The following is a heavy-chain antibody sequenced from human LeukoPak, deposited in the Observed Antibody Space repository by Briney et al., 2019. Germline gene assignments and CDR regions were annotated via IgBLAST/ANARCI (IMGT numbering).Heavy chain of an antibody. CDR1: GYTFTSYG. V-gene: IGHV1-18*01. Sequence: GASVKVSSKASGYTFTSYGISWVRQAPGQGLEWMGWISAYNGNTNYAQKLQGRVTMTTDTVTSTAYMELRSLRSDDTAVYYCASSYEDYVWGSYRFDYWGQGTLVTVSS. D-gene: IGHD3-16*02. CDR3: ASSYEDYVWGSYRFDY. J-gene: IGHJ4*02. CDR2: ISAYNGNT.